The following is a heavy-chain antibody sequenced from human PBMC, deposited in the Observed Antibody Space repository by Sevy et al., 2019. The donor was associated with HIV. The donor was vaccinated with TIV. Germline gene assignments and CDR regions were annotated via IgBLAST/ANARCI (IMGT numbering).Heavy chain of an antibody. CDR2: IYYSGST. Sequence: SETLSLTCTVSGDSITTYYWSWIRQPPGKGLEWIGYIYYSGSTNYNPSLKSRVTISVDTSKNQFSLKLSSVTAADTAGYYCAGTTYCDCWSGSRWFDPWGQGTLVTVSS. CDR3: AGTTYCDCWSGSRWFDP. CDR1: GDSITTYY. J-gene: IGHJ5*02. V-gene: IGHV4-59*01. D-gene: IGHD3-3*01.